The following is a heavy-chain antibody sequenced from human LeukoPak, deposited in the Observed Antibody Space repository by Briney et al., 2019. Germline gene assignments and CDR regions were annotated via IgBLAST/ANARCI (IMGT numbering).Heavy chain of an antibody. V-gene: IGHV4/OR15-8*01. CDR2: IHDDGRT. D-gene: IGHD6-25*01. CDR1: GGSMSDSIT. J-gene: IGHJ5*02. Sequence: SETLSLTCSVSGGSMSDSITWGWVRQPPGKGLEWLANIHDDGRTAPNPSLRSRLTISQDRSKNQFSLKVSSVTAADTAFYYWAKVLTAAGLDLWGQGILVTVSS. CDR3: AKVLTAAGLDL.